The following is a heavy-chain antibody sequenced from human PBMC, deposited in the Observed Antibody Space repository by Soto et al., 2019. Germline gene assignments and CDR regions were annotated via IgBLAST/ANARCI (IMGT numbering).Heavy chain of an antibody. V-gene: IGHV4-34*01. CDR2: INHSGST. CDR3: ARAPLHPNY. D-gene: IGHD4-4*01. J-gene: IGHJ4*02. CDR1: GGSFSGYY. Sequence: SETLSLTCAVYGGSFSGYYWTWIRQPPGTGLEWIGEINHSGSTNYNPSLKSRVTISVDTSKNQFSLKLTSVTAADTAVYYCARAPLHPNYWGQGTLVTVSS.